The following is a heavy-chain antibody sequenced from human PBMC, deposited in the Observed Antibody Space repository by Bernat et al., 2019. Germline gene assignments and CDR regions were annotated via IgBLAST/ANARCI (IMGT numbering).Heavy chain of an antibody. D-gene: IGHD3-10*01. CDR1: GFSLSTTGMF. Sequence: QVTLRESGPALLKPTQTLTLTCTFSGFSLSTTGMFVSWIRQPPGKALEWLARIDWDDDKYYSTSLKTRLTISKDTSKNQVVLTMTNMDPVDTATYYCARSDGSGSYYRDDWFDPWGQGTLVTVSS. CDR2: IDWDDDK. J-gene: IGHJ5*02. V-gene: IGHV2-70*15. CDR3: ARSDGSGSYYRDDWFDP.